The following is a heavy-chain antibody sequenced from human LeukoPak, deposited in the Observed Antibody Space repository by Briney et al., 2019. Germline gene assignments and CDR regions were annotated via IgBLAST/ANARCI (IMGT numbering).Heavy chain of an antibody. V-gene: IGHV4-34*01. CDR2: INHSGST. D-gene: IGHD2-2*01. J-gene: IGHJ3*02. Sequence: SETLSLTCAVYGGSFSGYYWSWIRQPPGKGLEWIGEINHSGSTNYNPSLKSRVTISVDTSKNQFSLKLSSVTAADTVVYYCARGRRYCSSTSCTYAFDIWGQGTMVTVSS. CDR3: ARGRRYCSSTSCTYAFDI. CDR1: GGSFSGYY.